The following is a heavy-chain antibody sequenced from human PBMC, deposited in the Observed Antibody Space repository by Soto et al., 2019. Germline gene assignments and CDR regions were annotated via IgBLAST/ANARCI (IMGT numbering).Heavy chain of an antibody. D-gene: IGHD1-26*01. CDR2: IFSNDEK. Sequence: QVTLKESGPVLVKPTETLTLTCTVSGFSLSNARMDVSWIRQPPGKALEWLAHIFSNDEKSYSTSLKSRLTISKXXSXSXXVLTMTNMDPVDTATYYCARRTWVDQWEPMYYFDYWGQGTLVTVSS. V-gene: IGHV2-26*01. J-gene: IGHJ4*02. CDR1: GFSLSNARMD. CDR3: ARRTWVDQWEPMYYFDY.